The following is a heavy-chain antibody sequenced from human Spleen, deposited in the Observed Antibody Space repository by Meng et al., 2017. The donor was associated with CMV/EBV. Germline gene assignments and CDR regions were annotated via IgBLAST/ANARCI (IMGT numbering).Heavy chain of an antibody. CDR1: GFTFSRYW. V-gene: IGHV3-20*04. CDR3: AKDVRSGWPRSADY. CDR2: INWNGGVR. D-gene: IGHD6-19*01. J-gene: IGHJ4*02. Sequence: GESLKISCAASGFTFSRYWMHWVRQAPGKGLEWVSGINWNGGVRGYADSIKGRFTISRDNVQNSVYLQMNSLRAEDTAFYYCAKDVRSGWPRSADYWGQGILVTVSS.